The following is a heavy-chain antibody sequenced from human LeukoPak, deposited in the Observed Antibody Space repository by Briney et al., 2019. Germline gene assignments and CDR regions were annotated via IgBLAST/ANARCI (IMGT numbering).Heavy chain of an antibody. CDR3: AKDYRGRGGNWFDP. CDR1: GFTFDDYG. D-gene: IGHD3-16*02. Sequence: GGSLRLSCAASGFTFDDYGMSWVRQAPGKGLEWVSGINWNGGSTGYADSVKGRFTISRDNSKNTLYLQMNSLRAEDTAVYYCAKDYRGRGGNWFDPWGQGTLVTVSS. J-gene: IGHJ5*02. V-gene: IGHV3-20*04. CDR2: INWNGGST.